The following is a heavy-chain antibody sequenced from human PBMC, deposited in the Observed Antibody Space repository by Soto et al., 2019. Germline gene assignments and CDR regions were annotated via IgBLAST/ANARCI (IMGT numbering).Heavy chain of an antibody. CDR2: INHSGST. D-gene: IGHD6-6*01. Sequence: SETLSLTCAVYGGSFSGYDWSWIRQPPGKGLEWIGEINHSGSTNYNPSLKSRVTISVDTSKNQFSLKLSSVTAADTAVYYCARWVAARRAYYYYGMDVWGQGTTVTVSS. CDR1: GGSFSGYD. CDR3: ARWVAARRAYYYYGMDV. J-gene: IGHJ6*02. V-gene: IGHV4-34*01.